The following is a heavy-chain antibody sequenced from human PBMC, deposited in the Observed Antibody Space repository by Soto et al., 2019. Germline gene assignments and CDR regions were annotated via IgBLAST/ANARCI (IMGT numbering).Heavy chain of an antibody. CDR1: GFTFSSYG. Sequence: GGSLRLSCAASGFTFSSYGMHWVRQAPGKGLEWVAVIWYDGSNKYYADSVKGRFTISRGNSKNTLYLQMNSLRAEDTAVYYCARDLFGGNAPTTFGMDVWGQGTTVTVSS. J-gene: IGHJ6*02. CDR3: ARDLFGGNAPTTFGMDV. V-gene: IGHV3-33*01. CDR2: IWYDGSNK. D-gene: IGHD2-15*01.